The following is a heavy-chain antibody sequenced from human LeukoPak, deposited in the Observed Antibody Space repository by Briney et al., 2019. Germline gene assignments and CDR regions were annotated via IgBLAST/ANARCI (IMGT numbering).Heavy chain of an antibody. CDR1: GGSISSGDYY. CDR2: IYYSGST. D-gene: IGHD2-2*01. V-gene: IGHV4-61*08. CDR3: ARAILISSTSGNWFDP. Sequence: SQTLSLTCTVSGGSISSGDYYWSWIRQPPGKGLEWIGYIYYSGSTNYNPSLKSRVTISVDTSKNQFSLKLSSVTAADTAVYYCARAILISSTSGNWFDPWGQGTLVTVSS. J-gene: IGHJ5*02.